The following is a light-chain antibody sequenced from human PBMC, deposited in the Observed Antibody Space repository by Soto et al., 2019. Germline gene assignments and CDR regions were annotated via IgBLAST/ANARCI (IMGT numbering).Light chain of an antibody. Sequence: SALTQPASVSGSPGQSITISCTGTSSDVGGYNYVSWYQQHPGKAPKLMIYEVSNRPSGVSNRFSGSKSGNTASLTISGLQAEDEADYYCSSYTSSSTPLYVFGTGTKVTV. CDR3: SSYTSSSTPLYV. CDR2: EVS. J-gene: IGLJ1*01. CDR1: SSDVGGYNY. V-gene: IGLV2-14*01.